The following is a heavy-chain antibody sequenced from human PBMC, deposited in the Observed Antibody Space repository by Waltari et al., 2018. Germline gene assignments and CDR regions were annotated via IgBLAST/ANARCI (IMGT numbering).Heavy chain of an antibody. J-gene: IGHJ4*02. D-gene: IGHD5-18*01. CDR2: IYYSGST. Sequence: QVQLQESGPGLVKPSQTLSLTCTVSGGSISSGGYYWSWIRQHPGKGLEGIGYIYYSGSTDYNPSLKSRVTISVDTSKNQFSLKLSSVTAADTAVYYCARLSYSYYDFDYWGQGTLVTVSS. V-gene: IGHV4-31*03. CDR3: ARLSYSYYDFDY. CDR1: GGSISSGGYY.